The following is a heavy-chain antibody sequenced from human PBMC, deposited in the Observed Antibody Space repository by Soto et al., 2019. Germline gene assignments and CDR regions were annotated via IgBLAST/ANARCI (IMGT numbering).Heavy chain of an antibody. J-gene: IGHJ3*02. V-gene: IGHV3-33*01. CDR3: ARDGGYGDRDAFDI. Sequence: GGSVRLSCAASGFTFSSYGMHWVRQAPGKGLEWVAVIWYDGSNKYYADSVKGRFTISRDNSKNTLYLQMNSLRAEDTAVYYCARDGGYGDRDAFDIWGQGTMVTVSS. D-gene: IGHD4-17*01. CDR1: GFTFSSYG. CDR2: IWYDGSNK.